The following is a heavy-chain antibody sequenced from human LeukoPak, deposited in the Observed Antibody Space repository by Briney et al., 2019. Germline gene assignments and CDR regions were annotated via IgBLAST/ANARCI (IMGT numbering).Heavy chain of an antibody. J-gene: IGHJ4*02. D-gene: IGHD3-22*01. CDR2: IYYSGST. CDR3: ARGGLWRDYYDSSGYYPYYFDY. CDR1: GGSISSYY. V-gene: IGHV4-59*01. Sequence: SETLSLTCTVSGGSISSYYWSWIRQPPGKGLEWIGYIYYSGSTNYNPSLKSRVTISVDTSKNQFSLKLSSVTAADTAVYYCARGGLWRDYYDSSGYYPYYFDYLGQGTLVTVSS.